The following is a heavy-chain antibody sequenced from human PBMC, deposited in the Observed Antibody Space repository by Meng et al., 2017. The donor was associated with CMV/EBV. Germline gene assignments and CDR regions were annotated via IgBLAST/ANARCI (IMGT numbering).Heavy chain of an antibody. V-gene: IGHV3-53*01. CDR1: GFTVSSNY. J-gene: IGHJ4*02. D-gene: IGHD6-19*01. CDR3: ARVIAVAGLNPGRFDY. Sequence: GGSLRLSCAASGFTVSSNYMSWVRQAPGKGLEWVSVIYSGGSTYYADSVKGRFTISRDNSKNTLYLQMNSLRAEDTAVYYCARVIAVAGLNPGRFDYWGQGTLVTGLL. CDR2: IYSGGST.